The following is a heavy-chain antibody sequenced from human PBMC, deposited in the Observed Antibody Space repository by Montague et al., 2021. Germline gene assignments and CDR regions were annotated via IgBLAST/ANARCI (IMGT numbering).Heavy chain of an antibody. CDR2: IYYSGNS. D-gene: IGHD6-13*01. CDR3: ARVLSSWYVGWFDP. CDR1: GASITSNIYY. J-gene: IGHJ5*02. V-gene: IGHV4-39*07. Sequence: SETLSLTCTVSGASITSNIYYWGWIRQSPGKGLGWIGSIYYSGNSFYQPSLKSRITMAVDTSKNQFSLKLSSVTAADTAIYYCARVLSSWYVGWFDPWGQGTLVTVSS.